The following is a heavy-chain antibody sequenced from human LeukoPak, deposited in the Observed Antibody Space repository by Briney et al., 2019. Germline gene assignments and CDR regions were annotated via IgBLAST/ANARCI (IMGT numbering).Heavy chain of an antibody. CDR2: ISWDSGSI. CDR1: GFTFDDYA. D-gene: IGHD3-22*01. J-gene: IGHJ3*02. CDR3: AKLDSGFLDSSGYPDAFDI. Sequence: PGGSLRLSCAASGFTFDDYAMHWVRQAPGKGLEWVSGISWDSGSIGYADSVKGRFTISRDNAKNSLYLQMNSLRAEDTALYYCAKLDSGFLDSSGYPDAFDIWGQGTMVTVSS. V-gene: IGHV3-9*01.